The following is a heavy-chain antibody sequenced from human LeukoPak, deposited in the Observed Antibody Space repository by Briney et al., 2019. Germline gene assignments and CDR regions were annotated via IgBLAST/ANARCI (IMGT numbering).Heavy chain of an antibody. Sequence: SGPVLVXPTETLTLACTVSGFSLSNARMGVSWIRQPPGKALEWLAHIFSNDEKSYSTSLKSRLTISKDTSKSQVVLTMINMDPVDTATYYCARGDYDYVWGSYRLYYFDYWGQGTLVTVSS. J-gene: IGHJ4*02. CDR3: ARGDYDYVWGSYRLYYFDY. D-gene: IGHD3-16*02. V-gene: IGHV2-26*01. CDR1: GFSLSNARMG. CDR2: IFSNDEK.